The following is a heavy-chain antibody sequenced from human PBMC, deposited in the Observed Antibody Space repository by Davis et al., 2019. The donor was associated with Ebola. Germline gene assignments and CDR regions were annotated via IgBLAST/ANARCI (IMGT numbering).Heavy chain of an antibody. Sequence: AASVKVSCKASGYTFTSYAMHWVRQAPGQRLEWMGRISADNDNTKYAQKLQGRVTMTTDTSTSTAYMELRSLRSDDTAVYYCARHKFPSGYDPGNWFDPWGHGVLVTVSS. CDR2: ISADNDNT. CDR3: ARHKFPSGYDPGNWFDP. CDR1: GYTFTSYA. J-gene: IGHJ5*02. D-gene: IGHD5-12*01. V-gene: IGHV1-18*01.